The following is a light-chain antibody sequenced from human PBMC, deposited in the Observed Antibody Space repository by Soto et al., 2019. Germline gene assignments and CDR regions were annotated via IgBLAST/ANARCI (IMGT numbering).Light chain of an antibody. CDR1: QGIGDW. V-gene: IGKV1-12*01. Sequence: DIQMTQSPSAVSASVGDSVTITCRASQGIGDWLAWYQQRPGKAPKLLIYFASSLQSGVPSRFSASGSGTDFILTINSLQPEDFATYYCQQVSSFPITFGQGTRLEIK. CDR2: FAS. CDR3: QQVSSFPIT. J-gene: IGKJ5*01.